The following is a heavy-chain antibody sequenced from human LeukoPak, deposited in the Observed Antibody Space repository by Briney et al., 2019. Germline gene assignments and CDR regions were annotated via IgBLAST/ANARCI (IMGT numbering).Heavy chain of an antibody. D-gene: IGHD2-2*01. CDR2: MNHDGTGI. CDR1: GFTVTSYV. CDR3: VRDTNFKIDY. V-gene: IGHV3-74*01. Sequence: GGSLRLSCAVSGFTVTSYVMHWVRQTPGEGPVWVSRMNHDGTGISYADSVKGRSTISRDNAKNTLYLQMSSLRVDDTAIYYCVRDTNFKIDYWGQGTLVTVSS. J-gene: IGHJ4*02.